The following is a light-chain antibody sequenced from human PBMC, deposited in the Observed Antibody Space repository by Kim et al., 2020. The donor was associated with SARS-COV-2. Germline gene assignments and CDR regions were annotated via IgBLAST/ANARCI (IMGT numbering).Light chain of an antibody. V-gene: IGKV3-15*01. J-gene: IGKJ4*01. Sequence: LSPGERATLSCRASQTVSSNLAWYQQRPGQAPRLLMYGASTRATGIPARFSGSGSGTEFTLTISSLQSEDFAVYYCQQYISWPLTFGGGTKVDIK. CDR3: QQYISWPLT. CDR1: QTVSSN. CDR2: GAS.